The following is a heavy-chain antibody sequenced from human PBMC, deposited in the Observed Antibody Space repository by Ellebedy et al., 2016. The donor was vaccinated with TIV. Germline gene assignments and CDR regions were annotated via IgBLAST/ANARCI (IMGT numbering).Heavy chain of an antibody. Sequence: GESLKISCAASGFTFSSSWMSWVRQAPGKGLEWVANIKQDGSEKYYVDSVKGRFTISRDNAKNSLYLQMNSLRAEDTAVYYCARGYDIVATIFDYWGQGTLVTVSS. D-gene: IGHD5-12*01. V-gene: IGHV3-7*01. J-gene: IGHJ4*02. CDR1: GFTFSSSW. CDR3: ARGYDIVATIFDY. CDR2: IKQDGSEK.